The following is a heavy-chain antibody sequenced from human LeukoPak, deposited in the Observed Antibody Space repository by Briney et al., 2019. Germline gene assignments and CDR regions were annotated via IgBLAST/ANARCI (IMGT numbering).Heavy chain of an antibody. CDR1: GGSISSYH. V-gene: IGHV4-4*07. CDR3: ARAVIAATGYWFDP. Sequence: SETLSLTCTVSGGSISSYHWSWIRQPAGKGLEWIGRIYTSGSTNYNPSLKSRVTMSVDTSKNQFSLKLCSVTAADTAVYFCARAVIAATGYWFDPWGQGTLVTVSS. J-gene: IGHJ5*02. D-gene: IGHD2-15*01. CDR2: IYTSGST.